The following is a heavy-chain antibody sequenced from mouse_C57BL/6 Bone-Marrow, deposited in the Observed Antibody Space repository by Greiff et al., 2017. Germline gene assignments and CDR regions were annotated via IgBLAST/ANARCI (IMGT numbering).Heavy chain of an antibody. CDR3: ARFYDGYYDGDY. V-gene: IGHV8-8*01. J-gene: IGHJ2*01. Sequence: VKLMESGPVILQPSQTLSLTCSFSGFSLSTFGMGVGWIRQPSGKGLEWLAHIWWDDDKYYNPALKSRLTISKDTSKNQVFLKIANVDTADTATYYCARFYDGYYDGDYWGQGTTLTVSS. CDR1: GFSLSTFGMG. CDR2: IWWDDDK. D-gene: IGHD2-3*01.